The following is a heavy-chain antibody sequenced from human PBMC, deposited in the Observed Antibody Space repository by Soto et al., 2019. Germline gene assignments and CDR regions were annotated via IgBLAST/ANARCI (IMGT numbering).Heavy chain of an antibody. CDR3: ARDQEYCSSTSCYPYYYGMDV. CDR1: GFTFSSYS. Sequence: GGSLRLSCAASGFTFSSYSMNWVRQAPGKGLEWVSSISSSSSYIYYADSVKGRFTISRDNAKNSLYLQMNSLRAEDTAVYYCARDQEYCSSTSCYPYYYGMDVWGQGTTVTVSS. V-gene: IGHV3-21*01. D-gene: IGHD2-2*01. J-gene: IGHJ6*02. CDR2: ISSSSSYI.